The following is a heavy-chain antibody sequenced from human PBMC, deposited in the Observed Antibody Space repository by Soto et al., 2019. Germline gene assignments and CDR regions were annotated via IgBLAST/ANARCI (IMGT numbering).Heavy chain of an antibody. CDR2: IYYSGST. CDR1: CGSISSSSYY. J-gene: IGHJ6*02. Sequence: PSETLSLTCTVSCGSISSSSYYWGWIRQPPGKGLEWIGSIYYSGSTYYNPSLKSRVTISVDTSKNQFSLKLSSVTAADTAVYYCARHGGIAARPWYYYYYYGMDVWGQGTTVTVSS. CDR3: ARHGGIAARPWYYYYYYGMDV. V-gene: IGHV4-39*01. D-gene: IGHD6-6*01.